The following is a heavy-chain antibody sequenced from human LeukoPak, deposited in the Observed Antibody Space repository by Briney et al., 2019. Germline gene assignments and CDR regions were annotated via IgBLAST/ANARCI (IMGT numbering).Heavy chain of an antibody. Sequence: AGGSLRLSCAASGFTVSSNYMSWVRQAPGKGLEWVSAISGSGGSTYYADSVKGRFTISRDNSKNTLYLQMNSLRAEDTAVYYCAKVRGSYDAFDIWGQGTMVTVSS. V-gene: IGHV3-23*01. CDR1: GFTVSSNY. D-gene: IGHD1-26*01. CDR3: AKVRGSYDAFDI. J-gene: IGHJ3*02. CDR2: ISGSGGST.